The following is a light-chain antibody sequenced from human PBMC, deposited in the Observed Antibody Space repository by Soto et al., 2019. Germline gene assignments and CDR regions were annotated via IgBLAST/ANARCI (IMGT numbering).Light chain of an antibody. CDR3: QQYSSYAMYT. CDR2: DAS. CDR1: QSISNW. V-gene: IGKV1-5*01. Sequence: DIQMTQSPSTLSASVGDRVTITCRASQSISNWLAWYLQSPGKAPELLIYDASSLKSGVPLRFSGSGSGTEFTLTISSLQPDDFATYYCQQYSSYAMYTFGQGTKLEIK. J-gene: IGKJ2*01.